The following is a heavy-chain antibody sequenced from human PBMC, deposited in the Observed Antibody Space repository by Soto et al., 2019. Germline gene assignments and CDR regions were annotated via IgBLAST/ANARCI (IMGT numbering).Heavy chain of an antibody. CDR2: IYPGDSDT. CDR1: GYSFNSYL. CDR3: ALIAAAERGWFDP. V-gene: IGHV5-51*01. Sequence: GALLKISCECSGYSFNSYLSGLVRPLPGKGLEWVGIIYPGDSDTRYSPSLQGQVTISADKSISTAYLQWSSLNASDTAMYYCALIAAAERGWFDPWGQGTQVTVSS. D-gene: IGHD6-13*01. J-gene: IGHJ5*02.